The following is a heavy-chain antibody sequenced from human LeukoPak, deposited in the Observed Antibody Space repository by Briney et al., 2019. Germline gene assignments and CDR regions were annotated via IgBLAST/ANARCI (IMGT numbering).Heavy chain of an antibody. CDR1: GGSISSGDYY. CDR2: IYYSGST. CDR3: ARRGCSSGRTYCYYFDY. J-gene: IGHJ4*02. D-gene: IGHD6-19*01. Sequence: PSQTLSLTCTVSGGSISSGDYYWGWIRQPPGKGLEWIGSIYYSGSTYYNPSLKSRVTISVDTSKNQFSLKLSSVTAADTAVYYCARRGCSSGRTYCYYFDYWGQGTLVTVSS. V-gene: IGHV4-39*01.